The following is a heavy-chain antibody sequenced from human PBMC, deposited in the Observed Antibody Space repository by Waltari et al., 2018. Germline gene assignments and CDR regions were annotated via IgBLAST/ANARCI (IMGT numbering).Heavy chain of an antibody. CDR2: IYSGGST. CDR3: SRDPRWLDV. J-gene: IGHJ6*03. D-gene: IGHD5-12*01. V-gene: IGHV3-53*01. Sequence: EVQLVESGGGLIQPGGSLRLSCAASGFTVSSNYMSWVRQAPGKGLEWVSVIYSGGSTYYADSVKGRFTISRDNSKNSLYLQMNSLTAEDTAVYFCSRDPRWLDVWGKGTTVTVSS. CDR1: GFTVSSNY.